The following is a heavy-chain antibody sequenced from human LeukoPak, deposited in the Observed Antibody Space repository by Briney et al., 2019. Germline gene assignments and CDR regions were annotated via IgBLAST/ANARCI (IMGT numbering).Heavy chain of an antibody. V-gene: IGHV3-73*01. CDR1: GFMFSGSP. D-gene: IGHD3-10*01. CDR2: IRTKANNYAT. Sequence: GGSLRLSCAASGFMFSGSPMHWVRQASGEGLEWVGHIRTKANNYATIYAASVKGRFTISRDDSKNTAYLQMNSLKTEDTAVYYCARPSQYGSGTDYYFDSWGQGTLVTVSS. J-gene: IGHJ4*02. CDR3: ARPSQYGSGTDYYFDS.